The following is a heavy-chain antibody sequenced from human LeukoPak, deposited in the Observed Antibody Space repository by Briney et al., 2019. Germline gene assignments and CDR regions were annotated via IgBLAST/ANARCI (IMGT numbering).Heavy chain of an antibody. V-gene: IGHV1-8*02. CDR1: GYTFTSYY. J-gene: IGHJ4*03. D-gene: IGHD2-15*01. CDR3: STYSYVEAFDY. CDR2: INPNSGNT. Sequence: ASVKVSCKASGYTFTSYYIHWVRQAPGQGLEWMGWINPNSGNTSYAQTFQGRVTMTTNTSTSTVYMELSSLRSEDTAVYYCSTYSYVEAFDYWGQGTMVTVSS.